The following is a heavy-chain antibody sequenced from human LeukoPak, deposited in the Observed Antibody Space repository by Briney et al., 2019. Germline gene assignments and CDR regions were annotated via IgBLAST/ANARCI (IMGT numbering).Heavy chain of an antibody. J-gene: IGHJ4*02. D-gene: IGHD2-15*01. CDR1: GFTFSSYA. CDR3: ASDTRYCSGGNCRQINNYFDY. V-gene: IGHV3-23*01. CDR2: ISGGGDST. Sequence: PGGSLRLSCAASGFTFSSYAMNWVRQAPGKGLEWVSAISGGGDSTYYADSVRGRFTISRDNSKNTLYLQMNSLRPEDTAIYYCASDTRYCSGGNCRQINNYFDYWGQGTLVTVSS.